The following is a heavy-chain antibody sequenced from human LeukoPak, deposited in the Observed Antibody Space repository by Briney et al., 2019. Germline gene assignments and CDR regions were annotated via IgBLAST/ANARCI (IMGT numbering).Heavy chain of an antibody. V-gene: IGHV5-51*01. CDR1: GYSFISYW. J-gene: IGHJ3*02. D-gene: IGHD3-16*01. CDR3: ARHLTMITVPRDAFDI. CDR2: IYPGDSDT. Sequence: GESLKISCKGSGYSFISYWITWVRQMPGKGLEWMGVIYPGDSDTRYSPSFQGQVTISADKSISTAYLQWSGLKASDTAMYYCARHLTMITVPRDAFDIWGQGTMVTVSS.